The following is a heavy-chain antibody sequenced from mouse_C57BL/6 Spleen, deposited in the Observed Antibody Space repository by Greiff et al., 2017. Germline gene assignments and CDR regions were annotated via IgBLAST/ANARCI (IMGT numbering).Heavy chain of an antibody. J-gene: IGHJ1*03. CDR1: GYTFTSYW. CDR2: IDPSDSYT. D-gene: IGHD2-1*01. Sequence: VQLQQPGAELVKPGASVKLSCKASGYTFTSYWMQWVKQRPGQGLEWIGEIDPSDSYTNCNQKFKGKATLTVDPSSSTAYMQLSSLTSEDSAVYYCARSDGNYDRYFDVWGTGTTVTVSS. CDR3: ARSDGNYDRYFDV. V-gene: IGHV1-50*01.